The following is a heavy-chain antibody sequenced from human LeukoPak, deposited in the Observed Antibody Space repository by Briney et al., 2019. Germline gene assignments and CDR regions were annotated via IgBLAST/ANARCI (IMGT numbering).Heavy chain of an antibody. CDR3: ARAPPGRRWNCSGGSCYSGIYYFDY. CDR2: MNPNSGNT. J-gene: IGHJ4*02. D-gene: IGHD2-15*01. Sequence: GASVKVSCKASGYTFTSYDINWVRQATGQGLEWMGWMNPNSGNTGYAQKFQGRVTMTRNTSISTAYMELSSLRSEDTAVYYCARAPPGRRWNCSGGSCYSGIYYFDYWGQGTLVTVSS. V-gene: IGHV1-8*01. CDR1: GYTFTSYD.